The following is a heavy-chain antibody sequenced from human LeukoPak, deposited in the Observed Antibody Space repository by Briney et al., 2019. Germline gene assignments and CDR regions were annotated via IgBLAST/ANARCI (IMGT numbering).Heavy chain of an antibody. V-gene: IGHV4-61*02. Sequence: SETLSLTCTVSGGSISSGGYYWSWIPPPAGKELEWIGRYYTSGSTNYNPSLKSRITISVAKTKYHFSLKLSPSAAAAAAVYYCARDGCGGSCFHYYYYYMDVWGKRPTVTISS. D-gene: IGHD2-15*01. CDR2: YYTSGST. J-gene: IGHJ6*03. CDR1: GGSISSGGYY. CDR3: ARDGCGGSCFHYYYYYMDV.